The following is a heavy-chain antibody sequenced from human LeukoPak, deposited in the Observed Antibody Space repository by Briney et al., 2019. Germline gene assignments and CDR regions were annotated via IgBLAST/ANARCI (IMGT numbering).Heavy chain of an antibody. Sequence: PSETLSLTCTVSGGSISSSSYYWDWIRQPPGKGLEWIGSINYSGSTYHNLSLKSRVTISVDTSKNQFSLRLNSVTAADTAVYYCARPYGSGSYYSFDYWGQGTLVTVSS. CDR2: INYSGST. CDR1: GGSISSSSYY. D-gene: IGHD3-10*01. J-gene: IGHJ4*02. V-gene: IGHV4-39*07. CDR3: ARPYGSGSYYSFDY.